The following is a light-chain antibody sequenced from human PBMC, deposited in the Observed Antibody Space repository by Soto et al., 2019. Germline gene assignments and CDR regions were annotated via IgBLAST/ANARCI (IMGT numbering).Light chain of an antibody. CDR3: QQRYSWPIT. Sequence: EIVLTQSPATLSLSAGEGATLSCRASQSIGSELDWYQQKPGQAPRLVIADASNRATGIPARFSGSGSATDFTLTIRTVEPGDVGIYYCQQRYSWPITFGQGTRLEIK. CDR2: DAS. CDR1: QSIGSE. J-gene: IGKJ5*01. V-gene: IGKV3-11*01.